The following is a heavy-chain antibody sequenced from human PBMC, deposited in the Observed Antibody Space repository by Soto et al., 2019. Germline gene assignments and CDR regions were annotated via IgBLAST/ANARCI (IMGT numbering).Heavy chain of an antibody. D-gene: IGHD3-10*01. J-gene: IGHJ3*02. CDR1: GGSISSYY. V-gene: IGHV4-59*01. Sequence: SETLSLTCTVSGGSISSYYWSWIRQPPGKGLEWIGYIYYSGSTNYNTSLKSRVTITVDTSKNQFSQKLSSVTAADTAVYYCARVWGGAFDIWGQGTMVTVSS. CDR2: IYYSGST. CDR3: ARVWGGAFDI.